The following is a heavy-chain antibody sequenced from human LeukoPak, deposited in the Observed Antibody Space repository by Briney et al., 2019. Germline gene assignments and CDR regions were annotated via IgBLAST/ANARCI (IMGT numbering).Heavy chain of an antibody. D-gene: IGHD2-15*01. Sequence: PGGSLRLSCAASGFTFSSYSMNWVRQAPGKGLEWVSSISSSSSYIYYADSVKGRFTISRDNAKNSLYLQMNSLRAEDTAVYYCARVRGYCSGGSCPHAFGIWGQGTMVTVSS. CDR1: GFTFSSYS. V-gene: IGHV3-21*01. CDR3: ARVRGYCSGGSCPHAFGI. J-gene: IGHJ3*02. CDR2: ISSSSSYI.